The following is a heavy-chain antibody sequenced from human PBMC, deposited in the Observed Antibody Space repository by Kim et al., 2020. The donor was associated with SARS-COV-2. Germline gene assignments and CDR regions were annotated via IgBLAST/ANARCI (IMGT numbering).Heavy chain of an antibody. Sequence: KGRFTNSRDNAKNSLYLQMNSLRAEDTALYYCAKGYYYGSGSYYSWFDPWGQGTLVTVSS. D-gene: IGHD3-10*01. J-gene: IGHJ5*02. CDR3: AKGYYYGSGSYYSWFDP. V-gene: IGHV3-9*01.